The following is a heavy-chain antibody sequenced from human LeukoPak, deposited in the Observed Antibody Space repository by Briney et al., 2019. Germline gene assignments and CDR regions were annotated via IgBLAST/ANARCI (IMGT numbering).Heavy chain of an antibody. CDR1: GYTFTSYD. D-gene: IGHD2-15*01. CDR3: ASGGGVVVAAPLDY. CDR2: MNPNSGNT. J-gene: IGHJ4*02. Sequence: ASVKVSCKASGYTFTSYDINWVRQATGQGLEWMGWMNPNSGNTGYAQKFQGRVTMTRNTSISTAYMELSSLRSEDTAVYYCASGGGVVVAAPLDYWGQGTLVTVSS. V-gene: IGHV1-8*01.